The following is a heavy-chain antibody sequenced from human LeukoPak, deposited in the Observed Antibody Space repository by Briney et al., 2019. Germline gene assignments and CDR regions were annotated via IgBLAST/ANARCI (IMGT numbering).Heavy chain of an antibody. D-gene: IGHD3-22*01. CDR2: ISWNSGSI. Sequence: GGPLRLSCAASGFTFDDYAMHWVRQAPGKGLEWVSGISWNSGSIGYADSAKGRFTISRDNAKNSLYLQMNSLRAEDTALYYCARDLRSAGVRLLIDYWGQGTLVTVSS. V-gene: IGHV3-9*01. J-gene: IGHJ4*02. CDR1: GFTFDDYA. CDR3: ARDLRSAGVRLLIDY.